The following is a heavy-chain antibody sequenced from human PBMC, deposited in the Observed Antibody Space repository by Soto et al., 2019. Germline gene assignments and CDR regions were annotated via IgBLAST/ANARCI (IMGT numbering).Heavy chain of an antibody. J-gene: IGHJ4*02. V-gene: IGHV3-74*01. Sequence: EVQLVESGGGLFQPGGSLRLSCAASGFTFNNYWIHWVRQAPGKGLVWVSRIKYDATSTNYADSVKGRFSISRDNAKNTVYLQMSSLRGVDTAVYYCARGALVSYYFDYWGQGTLVTVSS. CDR1: GFTFNNYW. CDR3: ARGALVSYYFDY. CDR2: IKYDATST. D-gene: IGHD1-20*01.